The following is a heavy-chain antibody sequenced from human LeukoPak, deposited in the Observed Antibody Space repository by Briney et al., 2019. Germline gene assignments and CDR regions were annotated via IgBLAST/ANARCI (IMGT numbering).Heavy chain of an antibody. CDR2: IGGSGVTT. D-gene: IGHD2-21*02. Sequence: GGSLRLSCAASGFTFSSYAMSWVRQAPGKGLEWVSSIGGSGVTTYYADSVKGRFTISRDNSKSTLFLQLNSLRAEDTAVYYCAKLGNDDFCWGQGTLVTVSS. CDR3: AKLGNDDFC. J-gene: IGHJ4*02. CDR1: GFTFSSYA. V-gene: IGHV3-23*01.